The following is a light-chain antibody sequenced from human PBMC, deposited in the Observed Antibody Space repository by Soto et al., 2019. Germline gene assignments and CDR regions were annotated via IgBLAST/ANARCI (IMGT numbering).Light chain of an antibody. CDR3: ETWDSNTPYV. CDR2: LEGSGGY. J-gene: IGLJ1*01. Sequence: QAVVTQSSSASASLGSSVKLTCTLSSGHSSYIIAWHQQQPGKAPRYLMKLEGSGGYNKGSGVPDRFSGSSSGADRYLTISNLQSEDEADYYCETWDSNTPYVFGTGTKLTVL. V-gene: IGLV4-60*03. CDR1: SGHSSYI.